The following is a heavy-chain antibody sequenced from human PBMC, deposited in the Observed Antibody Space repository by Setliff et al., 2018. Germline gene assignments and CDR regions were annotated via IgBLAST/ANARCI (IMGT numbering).Heavy chain of an antibody. Sequence: ASVKVSCKASGYTFTGYYMHWVRQAPGQGLEWMGRINPNSGGTNYAQKFQGRVTMTRDTSISTAYMELSSLKSDDTAMYYCARGLLWFGEPQLDYWGQGTLVTVSS. CDR1: GYTFTGYY. V-gene: IGHV1-2*06. J-gene: IGHJ4*02. CDR3: ARGLLWFGEPQLDY. D-gene: IGHD3-10*01. CDR2: INPNSGGT.